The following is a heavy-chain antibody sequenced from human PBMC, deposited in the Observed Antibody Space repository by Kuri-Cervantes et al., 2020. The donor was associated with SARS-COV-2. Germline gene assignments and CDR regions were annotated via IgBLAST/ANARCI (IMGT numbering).Heavy chain of an antibody. D-gene: IGHD2-15*01. V-gene: IGHV3-33*06. CDR3: AKLFGVMVAGTLDY. Sequence: GESLKISCAASGFTFSSYGMHWVRQAPGKGLEWVAVIWYDGSNKYYADSVKGRFTISRDNSKNTLYLQMNSLRAEDTAVYYCAKLFGVMVAGTLDYWGQGTLVTVSS. J-gene: IGHJ4*02. CDR1: GFTFSSYG. CDR2: IWYDGSNK.